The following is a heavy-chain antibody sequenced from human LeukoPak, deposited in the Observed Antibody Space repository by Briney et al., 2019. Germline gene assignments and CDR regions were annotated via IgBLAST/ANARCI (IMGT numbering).Heavy chain of an antibody. V-gene: IGHV3-30*18. Sequence: GGSLRLSCAASGFTFSSYGMHWVRQAPGKGLEWVAVISYDGSNKYYADSVKGRFTISRDNSKNTLYLQMNSLRAEDTAVYYCGQDRRVRVVATANYVAYLNQGPLVTGSS. CDR1: GFTFSSYG. J-gene: IGHJ4*02. D-gene: IGHD2-21*02. CDR2: ISYDGSNK. CDR3: GQDRRVRVVATANYVAY.